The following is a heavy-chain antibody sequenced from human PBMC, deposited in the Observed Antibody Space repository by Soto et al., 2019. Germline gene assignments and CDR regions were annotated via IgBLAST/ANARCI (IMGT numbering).Heavy chain of an antibody. CDR3: ARDLDCSSTGCSTGRWFDP. D-gene: IGHD2-2*01. CDR2: IYYSGST. V-gene: IGHV4-31*03. Sequence: SETLSLTCTVSGGSISSGGYYWSWIRQHPGKGLEWIGYIYYSGSTYYNPSLKSRVTISVDTSKNQFSLKLSSVTAADTAVYYCARDLDCSSTGCSTGRWFDPWGQGTLVTVSS. J-gene: IGHJ5*02. CDR1: GGSISSGGYY.